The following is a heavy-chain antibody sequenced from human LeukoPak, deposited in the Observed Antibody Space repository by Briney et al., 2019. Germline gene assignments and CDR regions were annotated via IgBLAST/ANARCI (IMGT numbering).Heavy chain of an antibody. D-gene: IGHD4-17*01. V-gene: IGHV1-8*03. J-gene: IGHJ6*02. Sequence: ASVKVSCKASGYTFTSYDINWVRQATGQGLEWMGWMNPNSGNTGYAQKFQGRVTITGNTSISTAYMELSSLRSEDTAVYYCAGRYGDYGPGGYGMDVWGQGTTVTVSS. CDR1: GYTFTSYD. CDR2: MNPNSGNT. CDR3: AGRYGDYGPGGYGMDV.